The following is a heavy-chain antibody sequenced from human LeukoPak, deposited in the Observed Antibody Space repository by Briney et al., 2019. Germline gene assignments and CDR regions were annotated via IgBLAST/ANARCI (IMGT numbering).Heavy chain of an antibody. Sequence: SETLSLTCTVSGGSISSYYWSWIRQPAGKGLEWIGRIYTSGSTNYNPSLKSRVTMSVDTSKNQFSLKLSSVTAADTAIYYCARVSYNNYGRPNWFDPWGQGTLVTVSS. CDR3: ARVSYNNYGRPNWFDP. D-gene: IGHD4-11*01. J-gene: IGHJ5*02. CDR2: IYTSGST. V-gene: IGHV4-4*07. CDR1: GGSISSYY.